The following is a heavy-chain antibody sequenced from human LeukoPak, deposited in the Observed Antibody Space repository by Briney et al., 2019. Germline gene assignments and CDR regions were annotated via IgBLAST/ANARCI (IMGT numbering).Heavy chain of an antibody. D-gene: IGHD5-12*01. CDR3: AGQAGGYYFDY. CDR2: IYYGGST. Sequence: SETLSLTCTVSGGSISSYYWSWIRQPPGKGLEWIGYIYYGGSTNYNPSLKSRVTISVDTSKNQFSLKLSSVTAADTAVYYCAGQAGGYYFDYWGQGTLVTVSS. V-gene: IGHV4-59*01. CDR1: GGSISSYY. J-gene: IGHJ4*02.